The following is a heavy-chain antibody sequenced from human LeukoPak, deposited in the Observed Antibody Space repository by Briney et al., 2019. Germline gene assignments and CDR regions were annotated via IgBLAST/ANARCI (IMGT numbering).Heavy chain of an antibody. V-gene: IGHV3-43*01. J-gene: IGHJ6*03. CDR2: ITWDGGST. D-gene: IGHD3-22*01. CDR1: GFTFHDYT. Sequence: GGSLRLSCAASGFTFHDYTMHWVRQAPGKGLEWVSLITWDGGSTSYADSVKGRFTISRDNSKNSLFLQMNSLRAEDTAVYYCARATDSSGYYWYYYYMDVWGKGTTVTVSS. CDR3: ARATDSSGYYWYYYYMDV.